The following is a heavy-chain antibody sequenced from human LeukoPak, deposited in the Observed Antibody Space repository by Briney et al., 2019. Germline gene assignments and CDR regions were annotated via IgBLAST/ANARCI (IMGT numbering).Heavy chain of an antibody. CDR1: GFTFSSYE. CDR3: ARDPPYGSGTN. J-gene: IGHJ6*02. V-gene: IGHV3-48*03. D-gene: IGHD3-10*01. CDR2: ISSSGSTI. Sequence: GGSLRLSCAASGFTFSSYEMNWVRQAPGKGLEWVSYISSSGSTIYYADSAKGRFTISRDNAKNSLYLQMNSLRAEDTAVYYCARDPPYGSGTNWGQGTTVTASS.